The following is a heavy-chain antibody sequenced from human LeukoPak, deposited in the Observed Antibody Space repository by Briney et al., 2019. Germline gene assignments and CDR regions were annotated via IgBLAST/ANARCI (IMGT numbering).Heavy chain of an antibody. V-gene: IGHV4-34*01. Sequence: SGTLSLTCAVYGGSFSGYYWSWIRQPPGKGLEWIGEINHSGSTNYNPSLKSRVTISVDTSKNQFSLKLSSVTAADTAVYYCARGRGSYSGWPFQHWGQGTLVTVSS. CDR2: INHSGST. CDR3: ARGRGSYSGWPFQH. D-gene: IGHD6-19*01. J-gene: IGHJ1*01. CDR1: GGSFSGYY.